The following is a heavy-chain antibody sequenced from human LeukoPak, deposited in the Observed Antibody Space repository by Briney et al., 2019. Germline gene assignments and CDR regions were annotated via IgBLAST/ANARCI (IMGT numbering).Heavy chain of an antibody. CDR3: AELGITMIGGV. Sequence: GESLRLSCAASGFTFSSYEMNWVRQAPGKGLEWVSYISSSGSTIYYADSVKGRFTISRDNAKNSLYLQMNSLRAEDTAVYYCAELGITMIGGVWGKGTTVTISS. CDR2: ISSSGSTI. J-gene: IGHJ6*04. V-gene: IGHV3-48*03. D-gene: IGHD3-10*02. CDR1: GFTFSSYE.